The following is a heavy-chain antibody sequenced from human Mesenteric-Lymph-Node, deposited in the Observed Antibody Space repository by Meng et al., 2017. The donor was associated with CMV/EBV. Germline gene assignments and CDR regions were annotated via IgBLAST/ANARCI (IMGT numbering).Heavy chain of an antibody. CDR1: GFTFSSYA. Sequence: GGSLRLSCAASGFTFSSYAMHWVRQAPGKGLEYVSAISSNGGSTYYADSVKGRFTISRDNSKNTLYLQMGSLRAEDMAVYYCARDNYYGSGTSWNYGMDVWGQGTTVTVSS. D-gene: IGHD3-10*01. CDR3: ARDNYYGSGTSWNYGMDV. CDR2: ISSNGGST. J-gene: IGHJ6*02. V-gene: IGHV3-64*02.